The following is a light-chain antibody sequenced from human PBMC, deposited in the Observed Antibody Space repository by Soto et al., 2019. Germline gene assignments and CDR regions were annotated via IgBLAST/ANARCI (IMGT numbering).Light chain of an antibody. CDR1: SSDVGSYNR. CDR2: DNT. V-gene: IGLV1-40*01. CDR3: QSYDRSLSGSRV. J-gene: IGLJ1*01. Sequence: QSVLTQPPSVSGSPGQSVTISCSGTSSDVGSYNRVSWYQQLPGTAPKLLIYDNTNRPSGVPDRFSGSKSGTSASLAITGLQAEDEADYYCQSYDRSLSGSRVFGTGTKVTVL.